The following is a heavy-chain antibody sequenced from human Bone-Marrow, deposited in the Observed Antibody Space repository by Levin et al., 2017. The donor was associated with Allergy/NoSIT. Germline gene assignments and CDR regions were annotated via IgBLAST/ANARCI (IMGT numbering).Heavy chain of an antibody. J-gene: IGHJ4*02. D-gene: IGHD6-13*01. CDR3: ARVGSSCIGAPIYYFDY. CDR1: GYTFTGYY. Sequence: GESLKISCQASGYTFTGYYMHWVRQAPGQGLEWMGWINPNSGGTNYAQKFQGRVTMTRDTSISTAYMELSRLRSDDTAVYYCARVGSSCIGAPIYYFDYWGQGTLVTVSS. V-gene: IGHV1-2*02. CDR2: INPNSGGT.